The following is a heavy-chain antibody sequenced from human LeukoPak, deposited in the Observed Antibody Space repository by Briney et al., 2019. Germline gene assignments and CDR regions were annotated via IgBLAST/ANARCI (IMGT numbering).Heavy chain of an antibody. CDR2: INHSGSA. J-gene: IGHJ4*02. Sequence: SETLSLTCTVSGGSISSSSYYWSWIRQPPGKGLEWIGEINHSGSANYNPSLKSRVTMSVDTSKNQFSLKVSSVTAADTAVYYCAKSSGEKATIDYWGQGALVTVSS. V-gene: IGHV4-39*07. D-gene: IGHD5-24*01. CDR1: GGSISSSSYY. CDR3: AKSSGEKATIDY.